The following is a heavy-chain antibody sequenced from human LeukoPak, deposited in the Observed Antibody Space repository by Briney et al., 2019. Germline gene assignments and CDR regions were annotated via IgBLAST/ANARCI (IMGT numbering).Heavy chain of an antibody. V-gene: IGHV4-39*07. CDR2: IYYSGST. CDR3: ARDFIMITFGGAIVNQGFDY. J-gene: IGHJ4*02. CDR1: GGSISSSSYY. D-gene: IGHD3-16*02. Sequence: SETLSLTCTVSGGSISSSSYYWGWIRQPPGKGLEWIGSIYYSGSTYYNPSLKSRVTISVDTSKNQFSLKLSSVTAADTAVYYCARDFIMITFGGAIVNQGFDYWGQGTLVTVSS.